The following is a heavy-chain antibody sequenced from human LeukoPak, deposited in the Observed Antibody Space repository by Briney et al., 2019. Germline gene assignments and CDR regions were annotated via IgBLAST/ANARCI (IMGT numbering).Heavy chain of an antibody. V-gene: IGHV4-39*01. J-gene: IGHJ4*02. D-gene: IGHD1-26*01. CDR2: IYYSGST. Sequence: PSETLSLTCTVSGGSISSSSYYWGWIRQPPGEGLEWIGSIYYSGSTYYNPSLKSRVTISVDTSKNQFSLKLSSVTAADTAVYYCARPSSGSYSDYWGQGTLVTVSS. CDR3: ARPSSGSYSDY. CDR1: GGSISSSSYY.